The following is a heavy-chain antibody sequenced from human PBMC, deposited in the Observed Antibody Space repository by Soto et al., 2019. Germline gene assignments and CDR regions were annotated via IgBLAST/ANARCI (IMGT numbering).Heavy chain of an antibody. D-gene: IGHD3-10*01. Sequence: QVQLVQSGADVQRPGSSVRVSCKASGDTFNFYSINWVRQAPGLGLQWMGRTNPILSMSNYAPRFQDRVTMTADKSTSTAYMEISSLRSEDTAMYDSATSYGSGYRAFDSWGQGALVTVSS. CDR3: ATSYGSGYRAFDS. V-gene: IGHV1-69*02. CDR2: TNPILSMS. CDR1: GDTFNFYS. J-gene: IGHJ4*02.